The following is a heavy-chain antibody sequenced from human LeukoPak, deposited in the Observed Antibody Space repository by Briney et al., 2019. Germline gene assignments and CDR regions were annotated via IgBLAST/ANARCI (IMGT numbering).Heavy chain of an antibody. CDR1: GFTFSAYG. Sequence: GGSLRLSCAASGFTFSAYGMHWVRQAPGKGLEWVAVIWSDGGKSYNSDSVKGRFTTCRDNSKSRLYLQMNSLRADDTAVYYCATDSIGPATDFDYWGQGTLVTVSS. CDR3: ATDSIGPATDFDY. V-gene: IGHV3-33*01. D-gene: IGHD2-2*01. J-gene: IGHJ4*02. CDR2: IWSDGGKS.